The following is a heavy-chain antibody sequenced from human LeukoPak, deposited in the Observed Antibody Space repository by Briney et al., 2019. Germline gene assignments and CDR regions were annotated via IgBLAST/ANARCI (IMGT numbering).Heavy chain of an antibody. V-gene: IGHV1-3*01. D-gene: IGHD2-2*01. CDR3: ARGWRNYQYGMDV. CDR2: IDADPANT. CDR1: GYTSTSYA. Sequence: ASVKVSCKASGYTSTSYAMHWVRQAPGQRLEWMGWIDADPANTRYSPTYQGRVTFTRDTPASTAYMEVSSLRSEDTAVYYCARGWRNYQYGMDVWGQGTTVTVSS. J-gene: IGHJ6*02.